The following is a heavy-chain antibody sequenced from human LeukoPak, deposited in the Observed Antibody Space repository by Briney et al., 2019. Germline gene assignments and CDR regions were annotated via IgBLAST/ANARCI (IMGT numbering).Heavy chain of an antibody. Sequence: SETLSLTCTVSGGSISTSNYYWGWIRQPPGKGLEWIGYIYYSGSTNYNPSLKSRVTISVDTSKNQFSLKLSSVTAADTAVYYCARGGGYSGYGGYFDYWGRGTLVTVSS. D-gene: IGHD5-12*01. V-gene: IGHV4-61*05. CDR2: IYYSGST. CDR3: ARGGGYSGYGGYFDY. CDR1: GGSISTSNYY. J-gene: IGHJ4*02.